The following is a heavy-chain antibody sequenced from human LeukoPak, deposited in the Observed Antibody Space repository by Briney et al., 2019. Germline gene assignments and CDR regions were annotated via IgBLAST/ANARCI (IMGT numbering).Heavy chain of an antibody. CDR3: ASSRGYSYGPFDY. CDR1: GFTFSSYG. Sequence: GGSLRLSCAAYGFTFSSYGMHWVRQAPGKGLEWVSVISYDGSNKYYADSVKGRFTISRDNSKNTLYLQMNSLRAEDTAVYYCASSRGYSYGPFDYWGQGTLVTVSS. CDR2: ISYDGSNK. D-gene: IGHD5-18*01. J-gene: IGHJ4*02. V-gene: IGHV3-30*03.